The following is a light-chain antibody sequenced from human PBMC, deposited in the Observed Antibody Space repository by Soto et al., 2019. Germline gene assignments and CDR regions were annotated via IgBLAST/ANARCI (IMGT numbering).Light chain of an antibody. CDR2: GAS. J-gene: IGKJ1*01. Sequence: EIVFTQSPGTLSLSPGDRATLYCRASQNLGSGYLAWYQQKPGQAPRLLIYGASRRATGIPDRFSGSGSGTDFILTISRLEPEDFAVYYCQQYGSSPPWTFGQGTKVDI. V-gene: IGKV3-20*01. CDR1: QNLGSGY. CDR3: QQYGSSPPWT.